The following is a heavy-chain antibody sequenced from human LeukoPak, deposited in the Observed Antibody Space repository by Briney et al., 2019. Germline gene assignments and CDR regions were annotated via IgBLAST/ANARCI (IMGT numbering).Heavy chain of an antibody. CDR2: ISDNGDKT. CDR1: GFIFSNYA. CDR3: AKETVAVGGFVTIDY. D-gene: IGHD2-21*01. J-gene: IGHJ4*02. V-gene: IGHV3-23*01. Sequence: GGSLRLSCAASGFIFSNYAMSWVRQTPGKGLEWVSAISDNGDKTYYTESVKGRFSISRDNSKKTLYLQVNSLRAEDTAEYYCAKETVAVGGFVTIDYWGQGTLVTVSS.